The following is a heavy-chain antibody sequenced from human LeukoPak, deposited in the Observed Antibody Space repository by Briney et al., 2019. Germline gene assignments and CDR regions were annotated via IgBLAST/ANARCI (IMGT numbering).Heavy chain of an antibody. CDR3: APEPPDYYDSSGYGY. CDR1: GFAFDDYA. CDR2: ISWNSGSI. D-gene: IGHD3-22*01. Sequence: GGSLRLSCAASGFAFDDYAMHWVRQAPGKGLEWVSGISWNSGSIGYADSVKGRFTISRDNAKSSLYLQMNSLRAEDTALYYCAPEPPDYYDSSGYGYWGQGTLVTVSS. V-gene: IGHV3-9*01. J-gene: IGHJ4*02.